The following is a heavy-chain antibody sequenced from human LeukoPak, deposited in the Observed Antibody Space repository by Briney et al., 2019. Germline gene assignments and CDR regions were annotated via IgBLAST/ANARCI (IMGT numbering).Heavy chain of an antibody. Sequence: ASVKVSCKASGYTFTGYYMHWVRQAPGQGLEWMGWINPNSGGTNYAQKFQGRVTMTRDTSISTAYMELGRLRSDDTAVYYCARGFNDFWSGYYSYWRQGTLVTVSS. D-gene: IGHD3-3*01. CDR2: INPNSGGT. V-gene: IGHV1-2*02. CDR1: GYTFTGYY. CDR3: ARGFNDFWSGYYSY. J-gene: IGHJ4*02.